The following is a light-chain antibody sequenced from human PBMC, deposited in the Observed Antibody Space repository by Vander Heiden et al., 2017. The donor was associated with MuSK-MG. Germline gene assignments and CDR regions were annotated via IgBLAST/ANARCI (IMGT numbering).Light chain of an antibody. CDR1: QSVSSN. CDR2: GAS. J-gene: IGKJ2*01. CDR3: QQDNNWPEA. Sequence: IVLTHSPATLSVSPGERATLSCRASQSVSSNLAWYQQKPGQAPRLLIYGASTRATGIPARFSGSGSGTEFTLTISSLQSEDFAVYYCQQDNNWPEAFGQGTKLEIK. V-gene: IGKV3-15*01.